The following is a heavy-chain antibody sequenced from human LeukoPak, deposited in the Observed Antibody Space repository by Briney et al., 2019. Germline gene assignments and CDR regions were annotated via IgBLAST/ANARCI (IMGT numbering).Heavy chain of an antibody. CDR3: ARDTLDTAMVAFDY. V-gene: IGHV1-46*01. Sequence: GASVKVSCKASGYTFTNYYIHWVRQAPGQGLEWVGLINPNGGNTGYAQKFQGRVTMTRDMSTSTVYMELSSLRSEDTAVYYCARDTLDTAMVAFDYWGQGTLVTVSS. CDR1: GYTFTNYY. D-gene: IGHD5-18*01. CDR2: INPNGGNT. J-gene: IGHJ4*02.